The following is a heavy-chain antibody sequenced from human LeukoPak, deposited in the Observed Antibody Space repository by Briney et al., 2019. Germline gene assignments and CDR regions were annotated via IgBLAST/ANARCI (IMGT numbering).Heavy chain of an antibody. Sequence: GESLQISCQGSGSSFTSYWIGWVRQMPGKGLEWMGIIYPGDSDTRYSPSFQGQVTISADKSISTAYLQWSSLKASDTAMYYCAATTVTPGAFDIWGQGTMVTVSS. CDR3: AATTVTPGAFDI. J-gene: IGHJ3*02. V-gene: IGHV5-51*01. CDR1: GSSFTSYW. CDR2: IYPGDSDT. D-gene: IGHD4-17*01.